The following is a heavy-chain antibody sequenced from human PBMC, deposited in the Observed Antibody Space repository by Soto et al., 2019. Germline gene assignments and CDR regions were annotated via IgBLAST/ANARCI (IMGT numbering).Heavy chain of an antibody. CDR2: IIPIFGTA. D-gene: IGHD6-6*01. Sequence: SVKVSCKASGGTFSSYAISWVRQAPGQGLEWMGGIIPIFGTANYAQKFQGRVTITADESTSTAYMELSSLRSEDTAVYYCARDNIAARQSFDYWGQGTLVTAPQ. CDR1: GGTFSSYA. J-gene: IGHJ4*02. V-gene: IGHV1-69*13. CDR3: ARDNIAARQSFDY.